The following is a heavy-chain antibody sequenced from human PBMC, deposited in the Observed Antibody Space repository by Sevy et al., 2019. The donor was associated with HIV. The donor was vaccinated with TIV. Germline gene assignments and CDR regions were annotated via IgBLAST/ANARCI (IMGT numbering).Heavy chain of an antibody. CDR2: INPNSGGT. CDR3: ARMGDYYDSSGYYPLKF. CDR1: GYTFTGYY. V-gene: IGHV1-2*02. D-gene: IGHD3-22*01. Sequence: ASVKVSCKDSGYTFTGYYIHWVRQAPGQGLEWMGWINPNSGGTYFAKKFQDSVTMTTDTSVNTAYMELRSLRFDDTAVYYCARMGDYYDSSGYYPLKFWGQGTLVTVSS. J-gene: IGHJ4*02.